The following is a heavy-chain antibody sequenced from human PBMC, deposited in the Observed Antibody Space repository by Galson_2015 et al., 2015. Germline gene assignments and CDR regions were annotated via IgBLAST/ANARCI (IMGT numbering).Heavy chain of an antibody. D-gene: IGHD2-2*01. J-gene: IGHJ6*02. CDR1: GFTFSSYA. CDR2: ISYDGSNK. CDR3: ARDYCSSTSCNRYYGMDV. Sequence: SLRLSCAASGFTFSSYAMHWVRQAPGKGLEWVAVISYDGSNKYYADSVKGRFTISRDNSKNTLYLQMNSLRADDTAVYYCARDYCSSTSCNRYYGMDVWAQGTTVTVSS. V-gene: IGHV3-30-3*01.